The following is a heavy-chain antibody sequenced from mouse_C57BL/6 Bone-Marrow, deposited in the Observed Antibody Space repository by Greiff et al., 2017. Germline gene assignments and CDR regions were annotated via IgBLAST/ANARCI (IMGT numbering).Heavy chain of an antibody. CDR2: ISSGGSYT. Sequence: EVKLVESGGDLVKPGGSLKLSCAASGFTFSSYGMSWVRQTPDKRLEWVATISSGGSYTSYPDSVQGRFTISRDNAKNTLYLQMSSLKSEDTAMYYCARPFLGFAYWGQGTLVTVSA. CDR1: GFTFSSYG. J-gene: IGHJ3*01. CDR3: ARPFLGFAY. V-gene: IGHV5-6*01.